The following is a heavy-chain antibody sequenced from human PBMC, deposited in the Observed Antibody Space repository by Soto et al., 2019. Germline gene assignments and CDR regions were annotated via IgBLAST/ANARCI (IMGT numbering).Heavy chain of an antibody. V-gene: IGHV1-69*02. CDR2: IIPIFGIA. D-gene: IGHD3-10*01. CDR3: ARKSGSSYYYYYYGMDV. Sequence: SVKVSCKASGGTFSRYSITWVRQAPGHGLEWIGRIIPIFGIASYAQKFQGRVTITADESTSTAYMELSSLRSEDTAVYYCARKSGSSYYYYYYGMDVWGQGTTVTVSS. CDR1: GGTFSRYS. J-gene: IGHJ6*02.